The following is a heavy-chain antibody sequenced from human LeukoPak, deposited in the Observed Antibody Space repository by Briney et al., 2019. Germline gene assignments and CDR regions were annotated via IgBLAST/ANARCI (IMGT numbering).Heavy chain of an antibody. CDR3: AKRAASGWNFDY. D-gene: IGHD2-15*01. V-gene: IGHV3-21*04. CDR2: ISSSSSYI. J-gene: IGHJ4*02. CDR1: GFTFSSYS. Sequence: GGSLRLSCAASGFTFSSYSMNWVRQAPGKGLEWVSSISSSSSYIYYADSVKGRFTISRDNSKNTLYLQMNSLRAEDTAVYYCAKRAASGWNFDYWGQGTLVTVSS.